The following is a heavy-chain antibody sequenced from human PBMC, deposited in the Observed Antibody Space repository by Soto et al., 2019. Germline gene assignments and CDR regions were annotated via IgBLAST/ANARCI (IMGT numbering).Heavy chain of an antibody. D-gene: IGHD2-15*01. V-gene: IGHV1-18*01. CDR1: GYTFTSYG. CDR3: ARDSPIQVVVGMDV. Sequence: GASVKLSCKASGYTFTSYGISWVRQAPGQGLEWMGWISAYNGNTNYAQKLQGRVTMTTDTSTSTAYMELRSLRSDDTAVYYCARDSPIQVVVGMDVRGQGTTVTVSS. J-gene: IGHJ6*02. CDR2: ISAYNGNT.